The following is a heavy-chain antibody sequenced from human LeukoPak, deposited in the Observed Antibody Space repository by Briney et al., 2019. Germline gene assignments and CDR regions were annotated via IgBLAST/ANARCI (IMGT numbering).Heavy chain of an antibody. V-gene: IGHV6-1*01. J-gene: IGHJ6*02. CDR2: TYYRSKWYN. CDR1: GDSVSRTNIA. Sequence: SQTLSLTCVISGDSVSRTNIAWNWIRQSPSRGLEWLGRTYYRSKWYNDYAVSVQSRIIINPDTSKNQFSLQLNSVTPEDTAVYYCARAGYSYASAQGGPYYYYGMDVWGQGTTVTVSS. CDR3: ARAGYSYASAQGGPYYYYGMDV. D-gene: IGHD5-18*01.